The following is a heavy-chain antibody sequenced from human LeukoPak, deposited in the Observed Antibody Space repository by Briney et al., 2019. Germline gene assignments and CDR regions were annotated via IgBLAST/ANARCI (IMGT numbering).Heavy chain of an antibody. D-gene: IGHD3-10*01. CDR1: GFTFDDYA. CDR2: ISWDGGST. J-gene: IGHJ6*04. V-gene: IGHV3-43D*04. CDR3: AKDRYYYGSGSYYKPYYYYGMDV. Sequence: GGSLRLSCAASGFTFDDYAMHWVRQAPGEGLEWVSLISWDGGSTYYADSVKGRFTISRDNSENSLYLQMNSLRAEDTALYYCAKDRYYYGSGSYYKPYYYYGMDVWGKGTTVTVSS.